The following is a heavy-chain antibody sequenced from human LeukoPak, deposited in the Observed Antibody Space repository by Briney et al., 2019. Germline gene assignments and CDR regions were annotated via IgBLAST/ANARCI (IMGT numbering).Heavy chain of an antibody. Sequence: RGSLRLSCAASGFNFRDHWMDWVRQAPGKGLEWVGHIKTDGSETYYLDSLRGRFSISRDNTNNALYLQMNSLRVEDTAVYYCVKNNGWFHLAQWGQGTLVTVSS. CDR2: IKTDGSET. CDR3: VKNNGWFHLAQ. V-gene: IGHV3-7*03. CDR1: GFNFRDHW. D-gene: IGHD6-19*01. J-gene: IGHJ4*02.